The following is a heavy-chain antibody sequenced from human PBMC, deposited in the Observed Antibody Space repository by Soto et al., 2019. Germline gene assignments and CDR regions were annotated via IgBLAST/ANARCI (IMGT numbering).Heavy chain of an antibody. V-gene: IGHV4-59*01. J-gene: IGHJ3*02. D-gene: IGHD3-3*01. CDR1: GGSISSYY. CDR2: IYYSGST. Sequence: SETLSLTCTVSGGSISSYYWSWIRQPPGKGLEWIGYIYYSGSTNYNPSLKSRVTISVDTSKNQFSLKLSSVTAADTAVYYCARGSGYQDAFDIWGQGTMVTVSS. CDR3: ARGSGYQDAFDI.